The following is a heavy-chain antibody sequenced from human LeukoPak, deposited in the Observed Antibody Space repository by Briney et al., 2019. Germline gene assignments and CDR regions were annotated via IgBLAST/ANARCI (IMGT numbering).Heavy chain of an antibody. D-gene: IGHD1-1*01. CDR1: GFTFSSYG. V-gene: IGHV3-30*03. J-gene: IGHJ5*02. CDR3: ARDLEGNWFDP. Sequence: GGSLRLSCAASGFTFSSYGMHWVRQAPGKGLEWVAVISYDGSNKYYADSVKGRFTISRDNSKNTLCLQMNSLRAEDTAVYYCARDLEGNWFDPWGQGTLVTVSS. CDR2: ISYDGSNK.